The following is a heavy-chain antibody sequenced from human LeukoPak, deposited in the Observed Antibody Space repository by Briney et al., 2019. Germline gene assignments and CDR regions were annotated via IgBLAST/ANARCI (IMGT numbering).Heavy chain of an antibody. CDR2: INPNSGAR. CDR3: ARDSVLGDYGDYVSWTPLDY. D-gene: IGHD4-17*01. J-gene: IGHJ4*02. V-gene: IGHV1-2*02. Sequence: ASVKVSCKASGYTFTTYDVNWVRQAPGQGLEWMGWINPNSGARNYAKKFQGRVTITRDTSISTAYMELSRLTSDDTAVYYCARDSVLGDYGDYVSWTPLDYWGQGTLVTVSS. CDR1: GYTFTTYD.